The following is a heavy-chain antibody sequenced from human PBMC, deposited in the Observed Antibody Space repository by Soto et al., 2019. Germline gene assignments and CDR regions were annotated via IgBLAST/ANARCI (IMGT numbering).Heavy chain of an antibody. Sequence: ASVKVSCKASGYTFTTYAMHWVRQAPGQRLEWMGWINTGNGNTKYSQKLQGRVTITRDTSASTAYMELSSLRSEDTAVYYCTRYYYDSGNYGDYWGQGTQVTVSS. J-gene: IGHJ4*02. CDR2: INTGNGNT. CDR1: GYTFTTYA. CDR3: TRYYYDSGNYGDY. V-gene: IGHV1-3*04. D-gene: IGHD3-10*01.